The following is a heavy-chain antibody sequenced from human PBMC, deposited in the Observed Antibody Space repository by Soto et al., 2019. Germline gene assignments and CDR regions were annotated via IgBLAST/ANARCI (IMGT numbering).Heavy chain of an antibody. D-gene: IGHD2-15*01. V-gene: IGHV1-18*01. Sequence: ASVKVSCKASGYTFTNYGISWVRQAPGQGPEWMGWINVYNGNTSYAQKIQGRVTMTTDTSTSTAYMELRSLTSDDTAVYYCARILGSNYKWFDPWGQGTLVTVSS. CDR2: INVYNGNT. J-gene: IGHJ5*02. CDR3: ARILGSNYKWFDP. CDR1: GYTFTNYG.